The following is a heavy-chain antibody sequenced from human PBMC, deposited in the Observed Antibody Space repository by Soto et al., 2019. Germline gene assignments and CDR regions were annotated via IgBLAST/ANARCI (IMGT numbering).Heavy chain of an antibody. V-gene: IGHV4-59*01. CDR3: ARDTYGSGTPNY. J-gene: IGHJ4*02. D-gene: IGHD3-10*01. Sequence: SGTLSLTCTFLRYSITSYYWSWIRQPPGKGLEWIGYIYYSGSTNYNPSLKSRVTISVDTSKNQFSLKLSSVTAADTAVYYCARDTYGSGTPNYWGQGTLVTVS. CDR2: IYYSGST. CDR1: RYSITSYY.